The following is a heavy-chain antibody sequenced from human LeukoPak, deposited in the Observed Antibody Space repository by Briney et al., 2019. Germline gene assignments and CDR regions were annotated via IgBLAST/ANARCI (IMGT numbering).Heavy chain of an antibody. CDR1: GFTLSSYW. D-gene: IGHD2-8*02. CDR2: INSDGRST. V-gene: IGHV3-74*01. J-gene: IGHJ4*02. Sequence: GGSLRLSCAASGFTLSSYWMHWVRQAPGKGLVWVSRINSDGRSTSSADSVKGRFTISRDNAKNTLYLQMNSLRTEDTAVYYCARDQLYCTGGICYFDYWGQGTLVTVSS. CDR3: ARDQLYCTGGICYFDY.